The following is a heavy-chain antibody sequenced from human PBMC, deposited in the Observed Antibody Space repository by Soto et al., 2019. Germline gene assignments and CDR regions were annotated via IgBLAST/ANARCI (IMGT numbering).Heavy chain of an antibody. Sequence: EVQLVESGGGLVQPGRSLRLSCAASGFTFDDYAMHWVRQAPGKGLEWVSGISWNSGSIGYADSVKGRFTISRDNAKNSLYLQMNSPRAEDTALYYCAKVLRFLEWDFIFDYWGQGTLVTVSS. CDR2: ISWNSGSI. J-gene: IGHJ4*02. CDR1: GFTFDDYA. D-gene: IGHD3-3*01. V-gene: IGHV3-9*01. CDR3: AKVLRFLEWDFIFDY.